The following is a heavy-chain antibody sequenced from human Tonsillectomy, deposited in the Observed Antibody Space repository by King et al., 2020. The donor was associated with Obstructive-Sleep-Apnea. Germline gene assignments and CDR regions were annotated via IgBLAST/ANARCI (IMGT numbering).Heavy chain of an antibody. V-gene: IGHV2-5*02. Sequence: ITLKESGPTLVKPTQTLTLTCTFSGFSLSTSGEGVGWIRQPPGKALEWLTLIYWDDDKRYSPSLKSRLTITKDTSTNQVVLTMTNLDPVDTATYYCAHRRPLTYYFDYWGQGTLVTVSS. J-gene: IGHJ4*02. D-gene: IGHD2-21*02. CDR1: GFSLSTSGEG. CDR2: IYWDDDK. CDR3: AHRRPLTYYFDY.